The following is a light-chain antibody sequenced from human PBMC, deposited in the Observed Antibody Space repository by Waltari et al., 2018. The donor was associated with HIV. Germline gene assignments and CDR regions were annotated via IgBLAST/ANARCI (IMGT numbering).Light chain of an antibody. CDR3: MQGTHLPYT. J-gene: IGKJ2*01. V-gene: IGKV2-30*01. CDR1: QSLGYSDGNTL. Sequence: EVVMSQSPLSLPVILGQPASISCRSSQSLGYSDGNTLLIWFQQRPGQSPRRLIYQLSNRCSGVPDRFSGSGSGTDFTLKISRVEAEDVGVYYCMQGTHLPYTFGQGTKLEIK. CDR2: QLS.